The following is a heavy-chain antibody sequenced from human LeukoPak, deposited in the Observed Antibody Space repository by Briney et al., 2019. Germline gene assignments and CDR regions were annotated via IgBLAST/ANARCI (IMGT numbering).Heavy chain of an antibody. Sequence: ASVKVSCKASGGTFSSYAISWVRQAPGQGLEWMGRIIPIFGTANYAQKFQGRVTITTDESTSTAYMELSSLRSEGTAVYYCARGVTTVSYYYMDVWGKGTTVTVSS. J-gene: IGHJ6*03. D-gene: IGHD4-11*01. V-gene: IGHV1-69*05. CDR3: ARGVTTVSYYYMDV. CDR1: GGTFSSYA. CDR2: IIPIFGTA.